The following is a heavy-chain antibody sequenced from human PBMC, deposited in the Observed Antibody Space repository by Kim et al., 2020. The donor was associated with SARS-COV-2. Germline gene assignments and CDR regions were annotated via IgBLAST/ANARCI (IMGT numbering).Heavy chain of an antibody. CDR2: IRSKAYGGTT. Sequence: GGSLRLTCTASGFTFGDYAMSWFRQAPGKGLEWVGFIRSKAYGGTTEYAASVKGRFTISRDDSKSIAYLQMNSLKTEDTAVYYCTRYKDPDPYCSSTSCYGRDAFDIWRQGTMVTVSS. CDR3: TRYKDPDPYCSSTSCYGRDAFDI. CDR1: GFTFGDYA. J-gene: IGHJ3*02. V-gene: IGHV3-49*03. D-gene: IGHD2-2*01.